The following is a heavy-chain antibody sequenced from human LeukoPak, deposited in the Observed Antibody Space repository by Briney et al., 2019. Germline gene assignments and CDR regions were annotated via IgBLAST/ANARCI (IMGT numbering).Heavy chain of an antibody. V-gene: IGHV3-23*01. CDR1: GFTFSSYG. CDR2: TSGSGGST. D-gene: IGHD2-8*01. J-gene: IGHJ5*02. CDR3: AKDRCTNGVCYGSYP. Sequence: GGSLRLSCAASGFTFSSYGMTWVRQAPGKGLEWVSATSGSGGSTYYADSVKGRFTISRDNSKNTLYLQMTSLRAEDTAAYYCAKDRCTNGVCYGSYPWGQGTLVTVSS.